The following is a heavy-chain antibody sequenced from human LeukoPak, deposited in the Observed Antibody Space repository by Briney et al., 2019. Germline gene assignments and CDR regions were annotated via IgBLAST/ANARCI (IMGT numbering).Heavy chain of an antibody. CDR1: GFSFSGYT. V-gene: IGHV3-21*04. Sequence: GGSLRLSCAASGFSFSGYTINWVRQAPGKGLGWVSSISPGSNYKHYANSVKGRFTISRDNAKNSLYLQMNSLRAEDTAVYYCAKSGQTYYYDTGGYYQADWGQGTLVTVSS. CDR3: AKSGQTYYYDTGGYYQAD. J-gene: IGHJ4*02. CDR2: ISPGSNYK. D-gene: IGHD3-22*01.